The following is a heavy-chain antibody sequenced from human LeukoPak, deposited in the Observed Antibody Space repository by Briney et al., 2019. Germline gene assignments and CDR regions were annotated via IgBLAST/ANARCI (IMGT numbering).Heavy chain of an antibody. CDR2: IYYSGST. D-gene: IGHD5-18*01. J-gene: IGHJ4*02. V-gene: IGHV4-39*01. CDR3: ARNVDTAMAHDY. CDR1: GGSISSSSYY. Sequence: SETLSLTCTVSGGSISSSSYYWGWIRQPPGKGLEWIGSIYYSGSTYYNPSLKSRVTISVDTSKNQFSLKLSSVTAADTAVYYCARNVDTAMAHDYWGQGTLVTVSS.